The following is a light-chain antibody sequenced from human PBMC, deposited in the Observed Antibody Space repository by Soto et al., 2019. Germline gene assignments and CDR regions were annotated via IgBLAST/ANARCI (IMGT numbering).Light chain of an antibody. Sequence: VLTQSPLSLPVTLGRPASISCRSSQSLVYSDGNTYLAWYQQKPGQPPRLLIYWASTRESGVPDRFSGSGSGTDFSLTISSLQAEDVAVYFCQQYYSTPRTFGQGTKVDIK. CDR3: QQYYSTPRT. CDR2: WAS. V-gene: IGKV4-1*01. J-gene: IGKJ1*01. CDR1: QSLVYSDGNTY.